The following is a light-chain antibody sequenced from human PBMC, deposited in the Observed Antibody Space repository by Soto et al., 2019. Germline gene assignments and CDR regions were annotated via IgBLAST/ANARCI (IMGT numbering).Light chain of an antibody. CDR2: AAS. J-gene: IGKJ5*01. CDR3: QQSYSTLIT. Sequence: DIQLTQSPSSLSASVGDRVTITCRASQSISYYLNWYQQKPGKAPELLIYAASSLQSGVPSRFSGSESGTDFTLTISSLQPEDFATYYCQQSYSTLITFGQGTRLDIK. CDR1: QSISYY. V-gene: IGKV1-39*01.